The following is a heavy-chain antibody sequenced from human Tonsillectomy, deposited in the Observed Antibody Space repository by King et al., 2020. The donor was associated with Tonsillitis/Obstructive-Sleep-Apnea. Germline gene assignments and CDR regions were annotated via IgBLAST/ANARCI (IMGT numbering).Heavy chain of an antibody. CDR2: ISSSSSYT. V-gene: IGHV3-11*05. D-gene: IGHD1-1*01. CDR1: GFTFSDYY. CDR3: ARDLYRRSFLEYYYYMDV. J-gene: IGHJ6*03. Sequence: VQLVESGGGLVKPGGSLRLSCAASGFTFSDYYMSWIRQAPGKGLEWVSYISSSSSYTNYADSVKGRFTISRDNAKNSLYLQTNSLRAEDTAVYYCARDLYRRSFLEYYYYMDVWGKGTTVTVSS.